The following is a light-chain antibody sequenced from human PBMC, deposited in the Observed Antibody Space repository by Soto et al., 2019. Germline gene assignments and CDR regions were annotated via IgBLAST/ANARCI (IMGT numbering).Light chain of an antibody. CDR3: QQYGSSGT. Sequence: EIMFTQSPCTLSLSPGERATLSCRASQSVSNNYLAWYQQKPGQAPRLLIYGASNRATGIPDRFSGSGSGTDFTLTISRLEPEDFAVYYCQQYGSSGTFGQGTKVDI. CDR1: QSVSNNY. J-gene: IGKJ1*01. CDR2: GAS. V-gene: IGKV3-20*01.